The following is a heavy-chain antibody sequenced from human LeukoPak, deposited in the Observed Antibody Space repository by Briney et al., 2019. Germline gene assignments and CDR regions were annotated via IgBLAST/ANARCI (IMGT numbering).Heavy chain of an antibody. Sequence: PGRSLRLFCAASGFTFSSYGMHWVRQAPGKGLEWVAVIWYDGSNKYYADSVKGRFTISRDNSKNTLYLQMNSLRAEDTAVYYCAKDWALGSSSSWYGIPYYYYGMDVWGQGTTVTVSS. CDR1: GFTFSSYG. V-gene: IGHV3-33*06. CDR2: IWYDGSNK. CDR3: AKDWALGSSSSWYGIPYYYYGMDV. J-gene: IGHJ6*02. D-gene: IGHD6-13*01.